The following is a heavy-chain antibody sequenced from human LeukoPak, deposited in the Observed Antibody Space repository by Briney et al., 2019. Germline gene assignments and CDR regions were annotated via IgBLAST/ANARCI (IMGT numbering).Heavy chain of an antibody. CDR2: VSASWKS. V-gene: IGHV4-4*07. J-gene: IGHJ4*02. CDR3: ARGLRVAVAGYYFDS. CDR1: GGSIGPFF. D-gene: IGHD6-19*01. Sequence: SETLSLTCTISGGSIGPFFWTWIRQSAGKGLECIGRVSASWKSYYNPSLKSRLTMSLDESKNQFYLRLNSVTAADTAVYYCARGLRVAVAGYYFDSWGQGILVTVPS.